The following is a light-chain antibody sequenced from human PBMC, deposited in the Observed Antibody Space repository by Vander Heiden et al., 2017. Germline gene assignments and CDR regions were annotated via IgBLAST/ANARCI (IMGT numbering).Light chain of an antibody. V-gene: IGKV1-39*01. Sequence: DIQMTQSPSSLSASVGDRVTITCRASQSISSYLNWYQQKLGKAPKLLIFAASSLQSGVPSRFSGSGSGTDFTLTISSLQPEDFATYYCQQNYSIPLTFGGGTKVEIK. J-gene: IGKJ4*01. CDR1: QSISSY. CDR3: QQNYSIPLT. CDR2: AAS.